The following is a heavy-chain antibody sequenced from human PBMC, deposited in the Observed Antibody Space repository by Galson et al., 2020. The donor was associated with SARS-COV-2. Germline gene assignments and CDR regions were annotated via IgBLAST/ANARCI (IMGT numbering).Heavy chain of an antibody. CDR1: GGSISSSSYY. V-gene: IGHV4-39*02. CDR3: ATREGTTRGSIDY. CDR2: VSYSGST. Sequence: ETSETLSLTCTVSGGSISSSSYYWGWIRQPPGKGLEWTGSVSYSGSTYYNPSLESRVTISVDTSKNHLSLKMSSVTAADTAVYYCATREGTTRGSIDYWGQGTLVTVSP. J-gene: IGHJ4*02. D-gene: IGHD1-7*01.